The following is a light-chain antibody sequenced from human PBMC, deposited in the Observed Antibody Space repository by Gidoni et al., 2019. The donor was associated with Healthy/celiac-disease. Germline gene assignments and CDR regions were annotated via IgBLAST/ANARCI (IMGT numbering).Light chain of an antibody. CDR3: QQYYSTPLT. Sequence: DIVMTQSPDSLAVSLAERATINCKSSQSVLYSSNNKNYLAWYQQKPGQPPKLLIYWACTRESGVPDRFSGSGSGTDFTLTISSLQAEDVAVYYCQQYYSTPLTFGPGTKVDIK. V-gene: IGKV4-1*01. CDR2: WAC. CDR1: QSVLYSSNNKNY. J-gene: IGKJ3*01.